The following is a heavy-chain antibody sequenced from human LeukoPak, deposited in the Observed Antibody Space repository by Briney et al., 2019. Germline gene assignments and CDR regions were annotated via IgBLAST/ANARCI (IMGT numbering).Heavy chain of an antibody. D-gene: IGHD6-19*01. CDR3: ARDWVAGGHYDY. CDR1: GFTFSSYS. J-gene: IGHJ4*02. CDR2: INWNGGST. Sequence: PGGSLRLSCAASGFTFSSYSMNWVRQAPGKGLEWVSGINWNGGSTGYADSVKGRFTISRDNAKNSLYLQMNSLRAEDTALYYCARDWVAGGHYDYWGQGTLVTVSS. V-gene: IGHV3-20*04.